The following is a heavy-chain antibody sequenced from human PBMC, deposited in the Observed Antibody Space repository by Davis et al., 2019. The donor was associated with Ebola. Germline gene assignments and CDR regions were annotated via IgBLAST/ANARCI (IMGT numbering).Heavy chain of an antibody. Sequence: PSEPLSLTCDVSGYSVSSGDYRAWIRQSPGKGLEWIGSLYNSVSTYYKPSLKSRVTISVDSSKHQSSLELRSVTDADTAVYYCARNKSSVPPSGFFDLWGRGALVTVSS. CDR2: LYNSVST. D-gene: IGHD1/OR15-1a*01. J-gene: IGHJ2*01. CDR3: ARNKSSVPPSGFFDL. CDR1: GYSVSSGDY. V-gene: IGHV4-38-2*01.